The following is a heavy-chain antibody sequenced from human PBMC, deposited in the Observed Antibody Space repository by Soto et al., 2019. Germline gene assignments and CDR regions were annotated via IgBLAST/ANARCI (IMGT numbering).Heavy chain of an antibody. CDR2: IGAGYGT. V-gene: IGHV3-23*01. CDR3: ATSYSSSWFSPFDY. D-gene: IGHD6-13*01. Sequence: EVQLLESGGGLVQPGGSLRLSCAASGFTFGSYAMSWVRQAPGKGLEWVSSIGAGYGTYYADSVKGRFTITRDNSKNTLYLQMNSLRAEDTDIYYCATSYSSSWFSPFDYWGQGSLVTVSS. CDR1: GFTFGSYA. J-gene: IGHJ4*02.